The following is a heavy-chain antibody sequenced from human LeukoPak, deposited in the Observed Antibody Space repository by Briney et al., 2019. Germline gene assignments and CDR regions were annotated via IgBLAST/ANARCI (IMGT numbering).Heavy chain of an antibody. V-gene: IGHV3-23*01. D-gene: IGHD1-26*01. J-gene: IGHJ4*02. CDR3: AKGSGSYFFY. CDR1: GFTFSSYA. CDR2: ISGSGGSGSGLNT. Sequence: GGSLRLSCAASGFTFSSYAMSWVRQAPGKGLEWVSAISGSGGSGSGLNTYYADSVKGRFTISRDNSKNTLYLQMNSLRAEDTAVYYCAKGSGSYFFYWGQGTLVTVSS.